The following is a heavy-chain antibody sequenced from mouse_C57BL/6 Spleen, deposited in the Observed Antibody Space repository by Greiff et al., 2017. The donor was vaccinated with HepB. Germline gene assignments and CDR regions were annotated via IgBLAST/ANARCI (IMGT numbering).Heavy chain of an antibody. V-gene: IGHV5-17*01. CDR2: ISSGSSTI. J-gene: IGHJ1*03. D-gene: IGHD1-1*01. CDR1: GFTFSDYG. Sequence: DVMLVESGGGLVKPGGSLKLSCAASGFTFSDYGMHWVRQAPEKGLEWVAYISSGSSTIYYADTVKGRFTISRDNAKNTLYLQMTSLRSEETAMYYCARTTTVPYWYVDVWGTGTTVTVSS. CDR3: ARTTTVPYWYVDV.